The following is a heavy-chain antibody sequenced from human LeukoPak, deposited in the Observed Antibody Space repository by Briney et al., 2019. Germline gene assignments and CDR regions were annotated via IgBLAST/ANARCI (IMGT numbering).Heavy chain of an antibody. V-gene: IGHV3-21*01. J-gene: IGHJ3*02. CDR3: ARDPDYGDYAPAFDI. CDR2: ISSSSSYI. D-gene: IGHD4-17*01. CDR1: GFIFSSYS. Sequence: GGSLRLSCAASGFIFSSYSMNWVRQAPGKGLEWVSSISSSSSYIYYADSVKGRFTISRDNAKNSLYLQMNSLRAEDTAVYYCARDPDYGDYAPAFDIWGQGTMVTVSS.